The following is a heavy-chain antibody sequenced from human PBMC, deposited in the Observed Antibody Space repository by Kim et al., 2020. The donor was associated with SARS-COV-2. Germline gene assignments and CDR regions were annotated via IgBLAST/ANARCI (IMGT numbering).Heavy chain of an antibody. CDR2: INHSGST. V-gene: IGHV4-34*01. Sequence: SETLSLTCAVYGGSFSGYYWSWIRQPPGKGLEWIGEINHSGSTNYNPSLKSRVTISVDTSKNQFSLKLSSVTAADTAVYYCARGNEWAVRGVIQPYYYYYGMDVWGQGTTVTVSS. CDR1: GGSFSGYY. J-gene: IGHJ6*02. CDR3: ARGNEWAVRGVIQPYYYYYGMDV. D-gene: IGHD3-10*01.